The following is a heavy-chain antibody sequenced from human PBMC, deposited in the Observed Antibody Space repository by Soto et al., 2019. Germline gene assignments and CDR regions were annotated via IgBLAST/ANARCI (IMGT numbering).Heavy chain of an antibody. CDR2: SIPIFGTA. V-gene: IGHV1-69*01. CDR1: GGTFNNYP. Sequence: QVQLVQSGAEVKKPASSVKVSYKASGGTFNNYPITWVRQAPGEGLEWMGGSIPIFGTANYAQNFQGRVTISVDESTSTAYMELSSLRSEDTAVYYCARGRGYSGDDHYYYFDMDVWGQGTTVTVSS. D-gene: IGHD5-12*01. CDR3: ARGRGYSGDDHYYYFDMDV. J-gene: IGHJ6*02.